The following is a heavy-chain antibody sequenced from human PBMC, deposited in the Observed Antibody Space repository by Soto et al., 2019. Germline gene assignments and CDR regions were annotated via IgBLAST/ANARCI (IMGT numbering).Heavy chain of an antibody. CDR3: ATGAGHQLVHFDS. CDR1: GFTFSIYE. D-gene: IGHD6-13*01. J-gene: IGHJ4*02. Sequence: GGSLRLSCAASGFTFSIYEMNWVRQAPGKGLEWVSFISRSGDDTDYAVSVKGRFIISRDNAKNSLFLQMNSLTTEDTAVYDCATGAGHQLVHFDSWGQGTQVTVSS. CDR2: ISRSGDDT. V-gene: IGHV3-48*03.